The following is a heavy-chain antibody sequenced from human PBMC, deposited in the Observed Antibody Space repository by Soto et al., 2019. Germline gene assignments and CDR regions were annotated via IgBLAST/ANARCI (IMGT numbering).Heavy chain of an antibody. V-gene: IGHV1-18*01. CDR3: ARDKDGSGSYYNVLYYYYYGMDV. J-gene: IGHJ6*02. Sequence: ASVKVSCKASGYTFTSYGISWVRQAPGQGLEWMGWISAYNGNTNYAQKLQGRVTMTTDTSTSTAYMELRSLRSDDTAVYYCARDKDGSGSYYNVLYYYYYGMDVWGQGTKVTVSS. CDR2: ISAYNGNT. D-gene: IGHD3-10*01. CDR1: GYTFTSYG.